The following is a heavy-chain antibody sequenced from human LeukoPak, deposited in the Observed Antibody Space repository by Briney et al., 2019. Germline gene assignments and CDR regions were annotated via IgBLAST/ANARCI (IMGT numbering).Heavy chain of an antibody. V-gene: IGHV5-51*01. D-gene: IGHD6-19*01. CDR1: GYSFTSYW. CDR3: ARAPNLEYSSGWPFPTGWFDP. J-gene: IGHJ5*02. CDR2: IYPGDPDT. Sequence: GESLKISCKGSGYSFTSYWIVWVRQLAGKGLEWMGIIYPGDPDTRYSPSFQGQVTISADKYIRTAYLQWSSLKASDTAMYYCARAPNLEYSSGWPFPTGWFDPWGQGTLVTVSS.